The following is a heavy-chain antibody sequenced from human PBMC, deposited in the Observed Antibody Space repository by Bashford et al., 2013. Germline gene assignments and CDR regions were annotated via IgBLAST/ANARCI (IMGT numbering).Heavy chain of an antibody. J-gene: IGHJ6*02. Sequence: ASVKVSCKASGYTFFNYGINWVRQAPGQGLEWMGRVSVSTGNTNYAQKLLGRITMTTDTSTDTAYMELTSLRSDDTAVYYCARDQVVITAYYNYGMDAWGQGTTVTVSS. CDR2: VSVSTGNT. D-gene: IGHD3-22*01. CDR1: GYTFFNYG. V-gene: IGHV1-18*01. CDR3: ARDQVVITAYYNYGMDA.